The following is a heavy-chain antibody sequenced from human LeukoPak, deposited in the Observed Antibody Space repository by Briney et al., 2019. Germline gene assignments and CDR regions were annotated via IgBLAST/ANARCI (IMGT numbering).Heavy chain of an antibody. V-gene: IGHV1-2*02. J-gene: IGHJ5*02. CDR2: INPNSGGT. D-gene: IGHD2-21*02. CDR3: ARDLLGDQDPRNNWFDP. CDR1: GYTFTGSY. Sequence: ASVKVSCKASGYTFTGSYMHWVRQAPGQGLEWMGWINPNSGGTNYAQKFQGRVTMTRDTSISTAYMELSRLRSDDTAVYYCARDLLGDQDPRNNWFDPWGQGTLVTVSS.